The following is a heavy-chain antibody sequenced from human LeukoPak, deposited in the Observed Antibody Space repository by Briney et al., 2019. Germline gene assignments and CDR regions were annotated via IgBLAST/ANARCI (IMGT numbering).Heavy chain of an antibody. CDR2: INHSGST. J-gene: IGHJ4*02. Sequence: SETLSLTCAVYGGSFSGYYWSWIRQPPGKGLEWIGEINHSGSTNYNPSLKSRVTISVDTSKNQFSLKLSSVTAADTAVYYCAXPYYYDSSGYYGNWGQGTLVTVSS. CDR3: AXPYYYDSSGYYGN. V-gene: IGHV4-34*01. D-gene: IGHD3-22*01. CDR1: GGSFSGYY.